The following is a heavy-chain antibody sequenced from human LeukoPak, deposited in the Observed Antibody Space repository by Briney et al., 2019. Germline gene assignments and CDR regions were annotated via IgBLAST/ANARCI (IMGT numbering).Heavy chain of an antibody. CDR1: GYTFTSCD. J-gene: IGHJ4*02. Sequence: ASVKVSCKASGYTFTSCDINWVRQATGQGLEWMGWMNPNSGNTGYAQKFQGRVTITRNTSISTAYMELSSLRSEDTAVYYCARGFDWLEYYFDYWGQGTLVTVSS. V-gene: IGHV1-8*03. CDR3: ARGFDWLEYYFDY. CDR2: MNPNSGNT. D-gene: IGHD3-9*01.